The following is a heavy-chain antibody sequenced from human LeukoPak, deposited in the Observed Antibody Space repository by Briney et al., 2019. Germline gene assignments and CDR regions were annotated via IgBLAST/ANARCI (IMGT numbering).Heavy chain of an antibody. D-gene: IGHD3-22*01. CDR2: ISAYNGNT. CDR3: ARDWPSYYYDSSGYKRDY. J-gene: IGHJ4*02. V-gene: IGHV1-18*01. CDR1: GYTFTSYG. Sequence: ASVKVSCKASGYTFTSYGISWVRQAPGQGLEWMGWISAYNGNTNYAQKLQGRVTMTTDTSTSTAYMELRSLRPDDTAVYYCARDWPSYYYDSSGYKRDYWGQGTLVTVSS.